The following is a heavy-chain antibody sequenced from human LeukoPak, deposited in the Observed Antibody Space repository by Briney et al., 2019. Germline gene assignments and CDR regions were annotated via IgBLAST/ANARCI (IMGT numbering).Heavy chain of an antibody. D-gene: IGHD5-18*01. CDR3: AKTAWEAGLCFDY. CDR1: GGSFSGYY. CDR2: INHSGST. J-gene: IGHJ4*02. Sequence: SETLSLTCAVYGGSFSGYYWSWIRQPPGKGLEWIGEINHSGSTNYNPSLKSRVTISVDTSKNQFSLKLSSVTAADTAVYYCAKTAWEAGLCFDYWGQGTLVTVSS. V-gene: IGHV4-34*01.